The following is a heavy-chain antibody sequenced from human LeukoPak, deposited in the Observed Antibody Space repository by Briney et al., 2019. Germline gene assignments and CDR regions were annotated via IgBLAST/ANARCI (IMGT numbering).Heavy chain of an antibody. J-gene: IGHJ4*02. Sequence: SETLSLTCSVYNDSINNYDWSWIRQHPGKGLEWIGYIYYSGNTNYNPSLKSRVTISLDTSKNQFSLKLSSVTAADTAVYYCARKYNGYGGWIDYWAQGTLVIVSS. V-gene: IGHV4-59*01. D-gene: IGHD5-12*01. CDR2: IYYSGNT. CDR1: NDSINNYD. CDR3: ARKYNGYGGWIDY.